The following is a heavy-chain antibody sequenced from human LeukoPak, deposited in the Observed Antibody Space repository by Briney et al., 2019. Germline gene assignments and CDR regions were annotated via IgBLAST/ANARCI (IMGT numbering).Heavy chain of an antibody. Sequence: SETLSLTCAVYGGSFSGYYWSWIRQPPGKGLEWIGEINHSGSTNYNPSLKSRVTISVDTSKNQFSLKLSSVTAADTAVYYCARGSGWTTFDYWGQGTLVTVSS. CDR1: GGSFSGYY. CDR3: ARGSGWTTFDY. CDR2: INHSGST. J-gene: IGHJ4*02. D-gene: IGHD6-19*01. V-gene: IGHV4-34*01.